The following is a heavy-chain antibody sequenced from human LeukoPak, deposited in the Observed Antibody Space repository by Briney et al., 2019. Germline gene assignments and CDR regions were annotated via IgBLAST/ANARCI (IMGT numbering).Heavy chain of an antibody. CDR1: GGSFSGYY. J-gene: IGHJ3*02. CDR3: ARGLRSVAGAFDI. Sequence: PSETPSLTCAVYGGSFSGYYWSWIRQPPGKGLEWIGEINHSGSTNYNPSLKSRVTISVDTSKNQFSLKLSSVTAADTAVYYCARGLRSVAGAFDIWGQGTMVTVSS. CDR2: INHSGST. V-gene: IGHV4-34*01. D-gene: IGHD3-3*01.